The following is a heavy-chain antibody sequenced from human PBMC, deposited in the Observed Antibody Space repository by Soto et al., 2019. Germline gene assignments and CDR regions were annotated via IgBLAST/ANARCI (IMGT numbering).Heavy chain of an antibody. Sequence: EVQLVESGGGLVQPGGSLRLSCVASGFTFSTWMHWVRQAPGKGLVWVSRINSDGSSINYADSVKGRFIISRDNAKNTMYLQMSSLTAEDTAVYYCTRGASCYGNFDYWGQGVLVTVSS. CDR3: TRGASCYGNFDY. J-gene: IGHJ4*02. CDR1: GFTFSTW. V-gene: IGHV3-74*01. D-gene: IGHD3-16*01. CDR2: INSDGSSI.